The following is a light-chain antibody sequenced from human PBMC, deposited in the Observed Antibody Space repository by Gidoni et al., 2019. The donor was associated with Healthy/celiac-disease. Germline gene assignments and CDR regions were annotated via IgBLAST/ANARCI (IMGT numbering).Light chain of an antibody. Sequence: ELVLTQSPATLSLSPGERATLSCRASQSVSSYLAWYQQKPGQAPRLLIYDASNRATGIPARFSGSGSGTDFTLTISSLEPEDFAVYYCQQRSNWQGTFGQGTKVEIK. V-gene: IGKV3-11*01. CDR1: QSVSSY. J-gene: IGKJ1*01. CDR3: QQRSNWQGT. CDR2: DAS.